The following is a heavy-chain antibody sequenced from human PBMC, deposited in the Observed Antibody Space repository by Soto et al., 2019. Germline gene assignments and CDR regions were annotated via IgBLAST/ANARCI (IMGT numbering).Heavy chain of an antibody. V-gene: IGHV1-69*13. Sequence: SVKVSCKASGGTFSSYAISWVRQAPGQGLEWMGGIIPIFGTANYAQKFQGRVTITADESTSTAYMELSSLRSEDTAVYYCAISPTEYLVPAIFDYWGQGTXVTVSS. J-gene: IGHJ4*02. CDR1: GGTFSSYA. CDR3: AISPTEYLVPAIFDY. CDR2: IIPIFGTA. D-gene: IGHD2-21*02.